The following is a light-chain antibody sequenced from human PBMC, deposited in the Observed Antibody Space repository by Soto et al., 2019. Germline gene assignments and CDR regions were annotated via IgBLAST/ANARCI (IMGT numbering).Light chain of an antibody. CDR2: EAS. Sequence: DIQMTQSPSSLSASVGDRVTITCRASQGIYNFVAWYQQKPGKVPALLIYEASTLQSGVPSRFSGRGSGTEFTLTISSLQPEDVATYFCQNYNSAPYAFGQGTKLEIK. J-gene: IGKJ2*01. CDR3: QNYNSAPYA. CDR1: QGIYNF. V-gene: IGKV1-27*01.